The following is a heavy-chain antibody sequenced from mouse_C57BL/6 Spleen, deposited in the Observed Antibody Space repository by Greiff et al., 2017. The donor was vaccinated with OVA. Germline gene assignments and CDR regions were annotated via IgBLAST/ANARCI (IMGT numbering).Heavy chain of an antibody. CDR2: IWSGGST. V-gene: IGHV2-2*01. Sequence: VMLVESGPGLVQPSQSLSITCTVSGFSLTSYGVHWVRQSPGKGLEWLGVIWSGGSTDYNAAFISRLSNSKDNSKSQVFFKMNSLQADDTAIYYCARTSNWDGDWYFDVWGTGTTVTVSS. CDR3: ARTSNWDGDWYFDV. J-gene: IGHJ1*03. D-gene: IGHD4-1*01. CDR1: GFSLTSYG.